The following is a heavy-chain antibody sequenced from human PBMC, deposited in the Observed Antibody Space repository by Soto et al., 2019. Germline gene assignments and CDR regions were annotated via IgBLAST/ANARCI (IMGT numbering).Heavy chain of an antibody. CDR1: GGSISSSNW. D-gene: IGHD3-10*01. V-gene: IGHV4-4*02. J-gene: IGHJ6*02. CDR2: IYHSGST. CDR3: ARTGSGSTTAYYYGMDV. Sequence: SETLSLTCAVSGGSISSSNWWSWVRQPPGKGLEWIGEIYHSGSTNYNPSLKSRVTISVDKSKNQFSLKLSSVTAADTAVYYCARTGSGSTTAYYYGMDVWGQGTTVTVSS.